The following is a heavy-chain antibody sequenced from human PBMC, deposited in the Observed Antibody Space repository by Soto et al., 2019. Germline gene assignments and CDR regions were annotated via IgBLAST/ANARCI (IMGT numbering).Heavy chain of an antibody. J-gene: IGHJ4*02. CDR1: GGSFNIYI. CDR3: GRIPRYRFPTSDPLDN. Sequence: SLKVYCKASGGSFNIYIVSWVRQVPGQGLERMGSVLPILGSINYAPEFQGRLSISADQSSTTVYMELSSLTSQDTATYYCGRIPRYRFPTSDPLDNWGQGTLVTVSS. V-gene: IGHV1-69*08. D-gene: IGHD3-16*02. CDR2: VLPILGSI.